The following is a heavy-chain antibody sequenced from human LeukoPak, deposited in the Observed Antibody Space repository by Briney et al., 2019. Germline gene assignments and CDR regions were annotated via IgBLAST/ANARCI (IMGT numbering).Heavy chain of an antibody. CDR1: GFTLSSYS. CDR2: ISSSSSYI. D-gene: IGHD2-15*01. J-gene: IGHJ4*02. Sequence: PGGSLRLSCAASGFTLSSYSMNWVRQAPGKGLEWVSSISSSSSYIYYADSVKGRFTISRDNAKNSLYLQMNSLRAEDTAVYYCARVGYCSSGSCYSLDYWGQGTLVTVSS. CDR3: ARVGYCSSGSCYSLDY. V-gene: IGHV3-21*01.